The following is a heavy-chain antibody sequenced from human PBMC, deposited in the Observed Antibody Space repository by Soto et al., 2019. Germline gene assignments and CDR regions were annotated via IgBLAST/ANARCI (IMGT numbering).Heavy chain of an antibody. CDR1: GGTFSTYG. V-gene: IGHV1-69*01. Sequence: QVQLVQSGAEVKKPGSSLKVSCKAPGGTFSTYGITWVRQAPGQGLEWMGGIIPISGTINFAQTFKGRLTITPDESTSRVYMNLRSLTSEDTAVYYFASRERVDAFDVWGQGTMVTVSS. CDR3: ASRERVDAFDV. J-gene: IGHJ3*01. CDR2: IIPISGTI. D-gene: IGHD1-26*01.